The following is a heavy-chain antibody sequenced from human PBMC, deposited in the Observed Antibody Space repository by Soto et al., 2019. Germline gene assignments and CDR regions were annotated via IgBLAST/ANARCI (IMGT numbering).Heavy chain of an antibody. J-gene: IGHJ5*02. CDR1: GGSLSGFY. CDR3: ARVFKQWLVRAIDP. V-gene: IGHV4-34*01. Sequence: SXTLSLPGDVYGGSLSGFYWSWSGQPPKKGLEWIGEINHSGSTNYNPSLKSRVTISVDTSKNQFSLRLSSVTAAVSFLYYCARVFKQWLVRAIDPWGQATLVTVS. CDR2: INHSGST. D-gene: IGHD6-19*01.